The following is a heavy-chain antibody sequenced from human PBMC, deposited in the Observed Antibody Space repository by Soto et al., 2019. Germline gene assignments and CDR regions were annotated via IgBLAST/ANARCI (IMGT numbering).Heavy chain of an antibody. CDR2: ISPYNVNT. J-gene: IGHJ6*03. V-gene: IGHV1-18*01. CDR3: ARAQSMAQYYYYMDV. Sequence: ASVKVSCKTSGYTFTTYGISWVRQAPGQGLEWMGWISPYNVNTHYAEKFQGRVTLTADTSTTTAYMELRTLSSDDKAVYFCARAQSMAQYYYYMDVWGRGTTVTVSS. CDR1: GYTFTTYG.